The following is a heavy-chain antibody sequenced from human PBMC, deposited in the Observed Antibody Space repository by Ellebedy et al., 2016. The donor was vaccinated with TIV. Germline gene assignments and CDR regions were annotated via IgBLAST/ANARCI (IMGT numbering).Heavy chain of an antibody. D-gene: IGHD6-19*01. CDR1: GYSFISYW. CDR3: ARGDRGSGWYWDK. CDR2: IYPGDSAT. J-gene: IGHJ4*02. Sequence: GESLKISCTGSGYSFISYWIGWVRKMPGKGLEWMGYIYPGDSATRYSPSFQGQVTISLDKSISTAYLQWSSLKSSDTAIYYCARGDRGSGWYWDKWGQGTLVTVSS. V-gene: IGHV5-51*01.